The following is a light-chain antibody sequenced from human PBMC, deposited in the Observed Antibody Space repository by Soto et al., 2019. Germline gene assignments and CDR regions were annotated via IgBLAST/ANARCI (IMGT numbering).Light chain of an antibody. J-gene: IGKJ5*01. Sequence: AIQLTQSPSSLSASVGDRVTITCRASQGISSALAWYQQKPGKAPKLLIYDASSLESGVPSRFSGSGSGTDFHLTISSLEPEDFANYYWQTVNNYLITFGQGTRLEIK. V-gene: IGKV1D-13*01. CDR1: QGISSA. CDR3: QTVNNYLIT. CDR2: DAS.